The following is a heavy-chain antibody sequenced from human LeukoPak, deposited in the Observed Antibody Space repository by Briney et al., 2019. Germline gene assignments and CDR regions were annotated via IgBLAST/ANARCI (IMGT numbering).Heavy chain of an antibody. CDR3: ARDLGTVTADFDY. CDR1: GYTFNSYG. J-gene: IGHJ4*02. CDR2: INTYIGNT. Sequence: ASVKVSCKASGYTFNSYGIAWVRQAPGQGLEWMGWINTYIGNTNYAQKIQGRVTMTTDTSTSTAYMELRSLRSDDTAVYYCARDLGTVTADFDYWGQGTLVTVSS. D-gene: IGHD4-17*01. V-gene: IGHV1-18*01.